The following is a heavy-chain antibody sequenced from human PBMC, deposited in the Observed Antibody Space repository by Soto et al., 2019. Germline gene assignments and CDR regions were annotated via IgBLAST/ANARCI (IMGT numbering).Heavy chain of an antibody. CDR3: ARDRGYPFAFDI. CDR2: ISYDGSNK. CDR1: GFTFSSYV. Sequence: QVQLVESGGGVVQPGRSLRLSCAASGFTFSSYVMYWVRQAPGKGLEWVAGISYDGSNKYYADSVKGRFTISRDNSKNTLYLQMNSQRPEDTAVYYCARDRGYPFAFDIWGQGTMVTVSS. J-gene: IGHJ3*02. D-gene: IGHD5-12*01. V-gene: IGHV3-30-3*01.